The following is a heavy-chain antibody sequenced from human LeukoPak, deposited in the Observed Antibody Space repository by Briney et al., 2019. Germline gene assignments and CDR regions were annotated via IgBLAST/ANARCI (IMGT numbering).Heavy chain of an antibody. D-gene: IGHD3-22*01. CDR3: AKDQSVYYDSSGYYY. CDR2: ISGSGGST. CDR1: GFTFSSYA. V-gene: IGHV3-23*01. Sequence: PGGSLRLSCAASGFTFSSYAMSWVRQAPGKGLEWVSAISGSGGSTYYADSVKGRFTISRDNSKNTPYLQMNSLRAEDTAVYYCAKDQSVYYDSSGYYYWGQGTLVTVSS. J-gene: IGHJ4*02.